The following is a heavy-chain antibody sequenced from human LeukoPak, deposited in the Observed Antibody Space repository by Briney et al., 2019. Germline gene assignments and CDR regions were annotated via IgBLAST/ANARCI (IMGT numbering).Heavy chain of an antibody. CDR1: GFTFSSYV. Sequence: GGSLRLSCAASGFTFSSYVMSWVRQAPGKGLEWVSAISGSGGSTYYADSVKGGFTISRDNSKNTLYLQMNSLRAEDTAVYYCAKYREARYCSSTSCLDAFDIWGQGTMVTVSS. J-gene: IGHJ3*02. D-gene: IGHD2-2*01. CDR3: AKYREARYCSSTSCLDAFDI. CDR2: ISGSGGST. V-gene: IGHV3-23*01.